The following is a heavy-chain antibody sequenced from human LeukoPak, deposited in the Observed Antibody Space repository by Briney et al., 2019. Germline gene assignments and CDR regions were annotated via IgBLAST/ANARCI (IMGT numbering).Heavy chain of an antibody. CDR3: ARVVGRYCSSTSCYIDY. J-gene: IGHJ4*02. D-gene: IGHD2-2*01. CDR1: GRSISTYY. Sequence: SETLSLTCTVSGRSISTYYWSWLRQPPGEGLEWIGYIYDSGSTNYNPSLKSRVTISEDTSKRQFSLNLRSVTAADTAVYYCARVVGRYCSSTSCYIDYWGQGTLVTVSS. V-gene: IGHV4-59*13. CDR2: IYDSGST.